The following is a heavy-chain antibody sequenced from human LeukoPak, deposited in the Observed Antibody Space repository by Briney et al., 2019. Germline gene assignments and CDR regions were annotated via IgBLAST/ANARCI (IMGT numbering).Heavy chain of an antibody. D-gene: IGHD2-2*01. CDR2: IIPIFGTA. Sequence: SVKVSCKASGGTFSSYAISGVRQAPGQGLDWMGGIIPIFGTANYAQKFHGRVTITADESTSTAYRELSSLRSEDTAVYYCARGVGTIVVVPAAPDDYYYYMDVWGKGTTVTVSS. CDR1: GGTFSSYA. J-gene: IGHJ6*03. V-gene: IGHV1-69*13. CDR3: ARGVGTIVVVPAAPDDYYYYMDV.